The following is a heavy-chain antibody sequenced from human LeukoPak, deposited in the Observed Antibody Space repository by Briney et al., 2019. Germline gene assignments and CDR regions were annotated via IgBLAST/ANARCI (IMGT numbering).Heavy chain of an antibody. J-gene: IGHJ4*02. CDR1: GGSISSYY. Sequence: SETLSLTCTVSGGSISSYYWSCIRQPPGKGLEWIGYIYYSGSTNYNPSLKSRVTISVDTSKNQFSLKLSSVTAADTAVYYCARGRLAVAGNYFDYWGQGTLVTVSS. V-gene: IGHV4-59*01. CDR2: IYYSGST. CDR3: ARGRLAVAGNYFDY. D-gene: IGHD6-19*01.